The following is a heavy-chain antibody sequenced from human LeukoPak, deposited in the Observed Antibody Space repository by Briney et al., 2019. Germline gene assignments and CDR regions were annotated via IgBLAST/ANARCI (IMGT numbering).Heavy chain of an antibody. J-gene: IGHJ4*02. CDR3: ARAGYSGYAEGLDY. CDR1: AFIFSGHW. V-gene: IGHV3-21*01. Sequence: GGSLRLSCEGSAFIFSGHWMNWVRQAPGKGLEWVSSISSSSSYIYYADSVKGRFTISRDNAKNSPYLQMNSLRAEDTAVYYCARAGYSGYAEGLDYWGQGTPVTVSS. CDR2: ISSSSSYI. D-gene: IGHD5-12*01.